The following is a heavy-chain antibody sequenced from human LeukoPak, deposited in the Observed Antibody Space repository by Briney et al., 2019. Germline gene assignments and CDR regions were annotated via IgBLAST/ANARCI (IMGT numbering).Heavy chain of an antibody. V-gene: IGHV1-69*05. D-gene: IGHD6-19*01. CDR2: IIPIFGTA. Sequence: GASVKVSCKASGGTFSSYAISWVRQAPGQGLEWMGRIIPIFGTANYAQKFQGRVTITTDESTSTAYMELSSLRSEDTAVYYCARGGYSRGWYYFDYWRQGTLVTVSS. CDR3: ARGGYSRGWYYFDY. CDR1: GGTFSSYA. J-gene: IGHJ4*02.